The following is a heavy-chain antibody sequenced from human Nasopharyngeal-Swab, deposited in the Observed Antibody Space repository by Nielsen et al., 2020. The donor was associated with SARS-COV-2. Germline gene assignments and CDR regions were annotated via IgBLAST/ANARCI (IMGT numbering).Heavy chain of an antibody. CDR3: ARLNPHYGDYAFDY. J-gene: IGHJ4*02. D-gene: IGHD4-17*01. CDR2: ISSSGSTI. V-gene: IGHV3-11*04. CDR1: GFTFSDYY. Sequence: GESLKISCAASGFTFSDYYMSWIRQAPGKGLEWVSYISSSGSTIYYADSAKGRFTISRDNAKNSLYLQMNSLRAEDTAVYYCARLNPHYGDYAFDYWGQGTLVTVSS.